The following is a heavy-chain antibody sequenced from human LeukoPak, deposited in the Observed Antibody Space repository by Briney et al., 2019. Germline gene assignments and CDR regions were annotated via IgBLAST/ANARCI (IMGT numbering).Heavy chain of an antibody. V-gene: IGHV3-66*01. CDR3: ARAELLWFGEPSYMDV. J-gene: IGHJ6*03. CDR1: GFTFGSYS. CDR2: IYSGGST. D-gene: IGHD3-10*01. Sequence: PGGSLRLSCAASGFTFGSYSMSWVRQAPGKGLEWVSVIYSGGSTYYADSVKGRFTISRDNSKNTLYLQMNSLRAEDTAVYYCARAELLWFGEPSYMDVWGKGTTVTISS.